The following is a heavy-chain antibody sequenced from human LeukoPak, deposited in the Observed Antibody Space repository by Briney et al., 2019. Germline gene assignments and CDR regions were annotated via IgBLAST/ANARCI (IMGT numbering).Heavy chain of an antibody. Sequence: ASVTVSCKASGYTFTSYDINWVRRATGQGLEWMGWMNPNSGDTGYAQKFQGRVTMTRNTSISTAYMELSSLRSEDTAVYYCARSGYSSGWYWVYFDYWGQGTLVTVSS. CDR2: MNPNSGDT. D-gene: IGHD6-19*01. CDR1: GYTFTSYD. CDR3: ARSGYSSGWYWVYFDY. J-gene: IGHJ4*02. V-gene: IGHV1-8*01.